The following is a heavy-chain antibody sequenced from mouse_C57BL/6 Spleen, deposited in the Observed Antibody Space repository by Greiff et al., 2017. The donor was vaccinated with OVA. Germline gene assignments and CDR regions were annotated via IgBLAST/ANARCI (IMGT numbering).Heavy chain of an antibody. CDR1: GYTFTDYN. D-gene: IGHD2-5*01. CDR3: ARTYYSNPYYFDY. J-gene: IGHJ2*01. CDR2: INPNNGGT. V-gene: IGHV1-22*01. Sequence: VQLQQSGPELVKPGASVKMSCKASGYTFTDYNMHWVKQSHGKSLEWIGYINPNNGGTSYNQKFKGKATLTVNKSSSTAYMELRSLTSEDSAVYYCARTYYSNPYYFDYWGQGTTLSLL.